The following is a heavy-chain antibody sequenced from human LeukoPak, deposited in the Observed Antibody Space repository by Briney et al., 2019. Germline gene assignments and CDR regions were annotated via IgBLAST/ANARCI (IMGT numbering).Heavy chain of an antibody. CDR3: ARRVSNWFDP. CDR1: GYTFTSYN. CDR2: ISPYNGNT. J-gene: IGHJ5*02. V-gene: IGHV1-18*04. Sequence: APVKVSCKASGYTFTSYNIIWVRQAPGQGLEWMAWISPYNGNTNYAQNLQGRVTLTLDTSTTTAYMELRSLRSDDTAVYYCARRVSNWFDPWGQGTLVTVSS.